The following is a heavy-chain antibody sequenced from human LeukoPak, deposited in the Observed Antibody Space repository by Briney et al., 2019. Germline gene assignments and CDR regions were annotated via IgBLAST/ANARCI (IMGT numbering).Heavy chain of an antibody. CDR2: INHSGST. Sequence: GSLRLSCAASGFAVNSNFMSWVRLAPGKGLEWIGEINHSGSTNYNPSLKSRVTISVDTSKNQFSLKLSSVTAADTAVYYCALGCSSTSCYPPGVGDWGQGTLVTVSS. D-gene: IGHD2-2*01. V-gene: IGHV4-34*01. J-gene: IGHJ4*02. CDR3: ALGCSSTSCYPPGVGD. CDR1: GFAVNSNF.